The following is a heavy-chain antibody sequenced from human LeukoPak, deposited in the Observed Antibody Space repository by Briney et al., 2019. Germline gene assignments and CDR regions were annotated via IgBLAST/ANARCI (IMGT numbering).Heavy chain of an antibody. V-gene: IGHV3-23*01. CDR1: GFTFSSYA. J-gene: IGHJ5*02. D-gene: IGHD4-17*01. Sequence: GGSLRLSCAASGFTFSSYAMSWVRQAPGRGLEWVSAISGSGGSTYYADSVKGRFTISRDNSKNTLYLQMNSLRAEDTAVYYCAKDYSYGYGDYVTWFDPWGQGTLVTVSS. CDR2: ISGSGGST. CDR3: AKDYSYGYGDYVTWFDP.